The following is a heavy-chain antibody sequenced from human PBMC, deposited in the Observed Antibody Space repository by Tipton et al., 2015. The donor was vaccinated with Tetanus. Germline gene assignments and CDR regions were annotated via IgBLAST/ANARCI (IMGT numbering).Heavy chain of an antibody. CDR3: ARAHCTDGVCNFDF. J-gene: IGHJ4*02. V-gene: IGHV5-51*01. D-gene: IGHD2-8*01. Sequence: VQLVQSGGEVKKPGESLKISCKGSGYIFNNYWIGWVRQKPGKGLEWMGIIYPGDSDTRYSPSFQGQVTISFDKSINPAYLQWSSLKASDTSMFYCARAHCTDGVCNFDFWGQGALVAVAS. CDR1: GYIFNNYW. CDR2: IYPGDSDT.